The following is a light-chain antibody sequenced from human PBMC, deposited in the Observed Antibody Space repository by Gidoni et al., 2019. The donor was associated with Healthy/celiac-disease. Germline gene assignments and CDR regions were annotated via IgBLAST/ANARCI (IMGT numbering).Light chain of an antibody. V-gene: IGLV3-21*02. CDR3: QVWDSSSDHPV. J-gene: IGLJ3*02. CDR1: NIGSKS. Sequence: SYVLTQPPSVSVDPGQTARLTCGGNNIGSKSVHGYQQKPGQAPVLVVYDDNDRPSGIPERFSGSNSGNTATLTISRVEAGDEADYYCQVWDSSSDHPVFGGGTKLTVL. CDR2: DDN.